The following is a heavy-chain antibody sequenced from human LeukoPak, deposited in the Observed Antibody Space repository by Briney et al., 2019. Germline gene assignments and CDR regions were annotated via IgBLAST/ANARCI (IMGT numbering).Heavy chain of an antibody. J-gene: IGHJ6*02. CDR3: ARAPAIVVVPAANYYYYGMDV. Sequence: SQILSLTCTVSGGSISSGSYYWSWIRQPAGKGLEWIGRIYTSGSTNYNPSLKSRVTISVDTSKTQFSLKLSSVTAADTAVYYCARAPAIVVVPAANYYYYGMDVWGQGTTVTVSS. V-gene: IGHV4-61*02. D-gene: IGHD2-2*01. CDR1: GGSISSGSYY. CDR2: IYTSGST.